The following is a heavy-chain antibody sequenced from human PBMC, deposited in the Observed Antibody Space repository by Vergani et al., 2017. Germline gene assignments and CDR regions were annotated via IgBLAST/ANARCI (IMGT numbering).Heavy chain of an antibody. CDR1: GLPFGNFA. CDR3: ARDTVTVSRYFDY. J-gene: IGHJ4*02. V-gene: IGHV3-30*02. D-gene: IGHD2-21*02. Sequence: QVQLVESGGGVVQPGGSLRPSCGPPGLPFGNFAMNWVPQAPGKGLEWVTFIRYDGSNTYYADSVKGRFTISRDNSKNTLFLQMNSLRPEDTAVYYCARDTVTVSRYFDYWGQGTLVTVSS. CDR2: IRYDGSNT.